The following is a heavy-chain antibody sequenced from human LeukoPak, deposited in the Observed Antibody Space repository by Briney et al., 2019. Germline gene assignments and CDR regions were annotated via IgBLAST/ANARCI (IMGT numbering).Heavy chain of an antibody. D-gene: IGHD6-13*01. V-gene: IGHV3-21*01. CDR1: GFTFSSYS. CDR2: ISSSSSYI. J-gene: IGHJ4*02. Sequence: GGSLRLSCAASGFTFSSYSMNWVRQAPGKGLEWVSSISSSSSYIYYADSVKGRFTISRDNAKNSLYLQVNSLRAEDTAVYYCARDLKRIAAAGTCGYWGQGTLVNVSS. CDR3: ARDLKRIAAAGTCGY.